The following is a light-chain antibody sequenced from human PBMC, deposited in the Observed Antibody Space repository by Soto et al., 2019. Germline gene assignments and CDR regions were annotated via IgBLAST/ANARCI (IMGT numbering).Light chain of an antibody. CDR2: EAT. CDR1: STDFGSDNL. Sequence: QSALTQPASVSGSPGQSITISCFGSSTDFGSDNLVSWYQQLPDKAPKLLIYEATKRPSGVSDRFSGSKSGNAASLTISGLEADDGADYCYCSYGGSGTFRVFGAGTKLTVL. V-gene: IGLV2-23*01. CDR3: CSYGGSGTFRV. J-gene: IGLJ3*02.